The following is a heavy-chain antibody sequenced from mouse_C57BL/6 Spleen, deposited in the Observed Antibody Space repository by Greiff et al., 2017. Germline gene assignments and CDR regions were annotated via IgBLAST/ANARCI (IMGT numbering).Heavy chain of an antibody. CDR2: IYPGDGDT. CDR3: ARSDDYDDPFAY. J-gene: IGHJ3*01. CDR1: GYAFSSYW. D-gene: IGHD2-4*01. Sequence: QVQLKESGAELVKPGASVKISCKASGYAFSSYWMNWVKQRPGKGLEWIGQIYPGDGDTNYNGKFKGKATLTADKSSSTAYMQLSSLTSEDSAVYFCARSDDYDDPFAYWGQGTLVTVSA. V-gene: IGHV1-80*01.